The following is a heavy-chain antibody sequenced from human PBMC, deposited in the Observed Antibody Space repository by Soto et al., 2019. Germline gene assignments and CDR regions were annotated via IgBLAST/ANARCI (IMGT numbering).Heavy chain of an antibody. V-gene: IGHV4-4*02. Sequence: PSETLSLTCAVSGGSISSSNWWSWVRQPPGKGLEWIGEIYHSGSTNYNPSLKSRVTLSVDSSKNQFSLNLSSVTAADTAVYYCARHAPGGRPYYFDSWGQGTLVTVSS. CDR2: IYHSGST. J-gene: IGHJ4*02. D-gene: IGHD2-8*01. CDR3: ARHAPGGRPYYFDS. CDR1: GGSISSSNW.